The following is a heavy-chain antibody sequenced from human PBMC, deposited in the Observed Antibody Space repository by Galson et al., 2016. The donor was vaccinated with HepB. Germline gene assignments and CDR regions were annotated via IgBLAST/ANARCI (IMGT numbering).Heavy chain of an antibody. Sequence: LRLSCAASGFSFSNYGMHWVRQAPGKGLEWVAGVSYGGSKNYYVDSVKGRFTISRDNSKNTLYLRMNSLRPEDTAIYYCAKDYCSDTCHLGRWNVWGQGTPVTVSS. CDR1: GFSFSNYG. CDR2: VSYGGSKN. CDR3: AKDYCSDTCHLGRWNV. V-gene: IGHV3-30*18. J-gene: IGHJ6*02. D-gene: IGHD2-15*01.